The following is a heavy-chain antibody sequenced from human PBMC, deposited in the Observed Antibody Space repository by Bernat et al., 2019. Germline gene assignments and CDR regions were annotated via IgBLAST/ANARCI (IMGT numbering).Heavy chain of an antibody. Sequence: GGVGGSGGGVGRPGGSLRLSCAASGFTFSSYGMHWVRQAPCKGLEWVAVISYDGSNKYSADSVKGRFTISSDTSKNTLYLQMNSLRAEDTAVYYCAKVGVYDSSGYLDVWGQGTTVTVS. CDR3: AKVGVYDSSGYLDV. D-gene: IGHD3-22*01. J-gene: IGHJ6*02. CDR1: GFTFSSYG. V-gene: IGHV3-30*18. CDR2: ISYDGSNK.